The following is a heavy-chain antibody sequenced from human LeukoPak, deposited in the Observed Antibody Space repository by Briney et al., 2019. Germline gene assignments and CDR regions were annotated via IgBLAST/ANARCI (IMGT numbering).Heavy chain of an antibody. V-gene: IGHV4-31*03. D-gene: IGHD6-19*01. CDR3: ARVGSGSFDY. CDR1: GDSISSGGYF. J-gene: IGHJ4*02. CDR2: IYYSGST. Sequence: PSQTLSLTCTVSGDSISSGGYFWSWIRQHPGKGLEWIGYIYYSGSTYYNPSLKSRVTLSVDTSENQFSLKLSSVTAADTAVYYCARVGSGSFDYWGQGTLVTVSS.